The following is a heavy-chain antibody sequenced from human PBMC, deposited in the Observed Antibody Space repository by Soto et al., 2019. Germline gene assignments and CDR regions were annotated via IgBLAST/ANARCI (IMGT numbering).Heavy chain of an antibody. Sequence: GGSLRLSCAASGFTFSSYWMSWVRQAPGKGLEWVANIKQDGSEKYYVDSVKGRFTISRDNAKNSLYLQMNSLRAEDTAVYYCARGAYYYGSGSYLYYFDYWGQGTLVTVSS. J-gene: IGHJ4*02. CDR1: GFTFSSYW. D-gene: IGHD3-10*01. CDR3: ARGAYYYGSGSYLYYFDY. V-gene: IGHV3-7*05. CDR2: IKQDGSEK.